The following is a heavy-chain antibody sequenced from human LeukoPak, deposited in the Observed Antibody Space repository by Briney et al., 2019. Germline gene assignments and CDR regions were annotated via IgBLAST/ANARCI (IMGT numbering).Heavy chain of an antibody. V-gene: IGHV4-34*01. CDR2: INHSGST. CDR1: GGSFSGYY. CDR3: ASRSPRPDYGDYGCDP. Sequence: PSETLSLTCAVYGGSFSGYYWSWIRQPPGKGLEWIGEINHSGSTNYNPSLKSRVTISVDTSKNQFSLKLSSVTAADTAVYYCASRSPRPDYGDYGCDPWGQGTLVTVSS. D-gene: IGHD4-17*01. J-gene: IGHJ5*02.